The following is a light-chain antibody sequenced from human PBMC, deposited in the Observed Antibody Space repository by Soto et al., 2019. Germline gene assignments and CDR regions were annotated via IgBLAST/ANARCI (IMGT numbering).Light chain of an antibody. CDR2: DVY. J-gene: IGLJ2*01. Sequence: QSVLTQPASVSGSPGQSITISCAGTSSDVGGSNYVSWYQQRPGKAPKLMIYDVYNRPSGVSNRFSGSKSGNTASLTISGLEAEDEADYYCSSHSSSGSIEVFGAGTKLTVL. CDR3: SSHSSSGSIEV. CDR1: SSDVGGSNY. V-gene: IGLV2-14*03.